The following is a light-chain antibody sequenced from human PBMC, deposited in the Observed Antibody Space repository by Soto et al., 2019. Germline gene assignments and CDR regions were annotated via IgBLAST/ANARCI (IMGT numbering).Light chain of an antibody. CDR2: DAS. CDR1: QSVNSN. Sequence: EIVMTQSPATLSVSPGERATLSCRASQSVNSNFAWYQQKPGQAPRLLIYDASTRATGIPARFSGSGSGTEFTLTISSLQSEDFAVYYCQQYKKWPRTFGHGTKVEIK. J-gene: IGKJ1*01. CDR3: QQYKKWPRT. V-gene: IGKV3-15*01.